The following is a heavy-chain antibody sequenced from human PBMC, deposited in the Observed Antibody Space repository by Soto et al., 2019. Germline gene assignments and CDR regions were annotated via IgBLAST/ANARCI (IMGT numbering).Heavy chain of an antibody. CDR2: INPSGGST. Sequence: ASVKVSCKASGYTFTSYYMRWVRQAPGQGLEWMGIINPSGGSTSYAQKFQGRVTMTRDTSTSTVYMELSSLRSEDTAVYYCARGPPIVVVPAAIPSYYYYYGMDVWGQGTTVTVSS. J-gene: IGHJ6*02. CDR3: ARGPPIVVVPAAIPSYYYYYGMDV. V-gene: IGHV1-46*01. D-gene: IGHD2-2*02. CDR1: GYTFTSYY.